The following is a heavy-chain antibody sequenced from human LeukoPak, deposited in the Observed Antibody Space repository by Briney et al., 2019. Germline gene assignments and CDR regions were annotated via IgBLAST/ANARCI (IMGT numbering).Heavy chain of an antibody. J-gene: IGHJ6*02. V-gene: IGHV4-4*02. CDR3: ARGSGWYTSPYYYYGMDV. CDR2: IYHSGST. Sequence: SGTLSLTCAVSGGSISSSNWWSWVRQPPGKGLEWIGEIYHSGSTNYNPSLKSRVTISVDTSKNQFSLKLSSVTAADTAVYYCARGSGWYTSPYYYYGMDVWGQGTTVTVSS. D-gene: IGHD6-19*01. CDR1: GGSISSSNW.